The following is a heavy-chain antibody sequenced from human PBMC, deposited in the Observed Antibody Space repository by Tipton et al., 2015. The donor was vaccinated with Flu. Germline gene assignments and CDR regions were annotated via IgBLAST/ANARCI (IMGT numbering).Heavy chain of an antibody. V-gene: IGHV5-51*01. Sequence: MQLVQSGAEVKKPGESLKISCKGSGYSFTSYWIGWVRQMPGKGLEWMGIIYHGDSDTRYSPSFQGQVTISADKSISTAYLQWSSLKASDTAMYYCARRGPLYYYDSSGYPDWYFDLWGRGTLVTVSS. D-gene: IGHD3-22*01. CDR1: GYSFTSYW. CDR3: ARRGPLYYYDSSGYPDWYFDL. CDR2: IYHGDSDT. J-gene: IGHJ2*01.